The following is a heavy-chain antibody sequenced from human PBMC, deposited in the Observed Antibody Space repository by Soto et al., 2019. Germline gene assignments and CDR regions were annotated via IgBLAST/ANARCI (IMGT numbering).Heavy chain of an antibody. CDR2: ISSSGSTI. J-gene: IGHJ3*02. Sequence: GESLKISCAASGFTFSSYEMNWVRQAPGKGLEWVSYISSSGSTIYYEDSVKGRFTISRDNAKNSLYLQMNSLRAEDTAVYYCARGLDYYDSSGYDAFDIWGQGTMVTVSS. V-gene: IGHV3-48*03. CDR3: ARGLDYYDSSGYDAFDI. CDR1: GFTFSSYE. D-gene: IGHD3-22*01.